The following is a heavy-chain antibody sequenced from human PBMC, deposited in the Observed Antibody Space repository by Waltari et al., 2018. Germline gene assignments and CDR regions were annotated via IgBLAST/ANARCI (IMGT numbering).Heavy chain of an antibody. D-gene: IGHD3-10*01. CDR1: GVSIRDTQYD. CDR2: CYYSGKT. V-gene: IGHV4-39*01. CDR3: ARRGDYYYRSGMYFFDY. Sequence: LQMQESGPGLVKPSETLSLTCTVSGVSIRDTQYDWGWIRQSPGKGLEWIGNCYYSGKTDHHPSLKSRVTISVDTSENQFSLTLSSVTPADTAVYYCARRGDYYYRSGMYFFDYWGQGTRVTVSS. J-gene: IGHJ4*02.